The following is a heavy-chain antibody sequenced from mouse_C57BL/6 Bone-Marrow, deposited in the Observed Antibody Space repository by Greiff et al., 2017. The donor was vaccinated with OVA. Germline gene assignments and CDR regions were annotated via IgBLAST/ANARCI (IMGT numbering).Heavy chain of an antibody. CDR3: ARERGDY. V-gene: IGHV5-16*01. CDR1: GFTFSDYY. CDR2: INYDGSST. Sequence: EVHLVESEGGLVQPGSSMKLSCTASGFTFSDYYMAWVRQVPEKGLEWVANINYDGSSTYYMDSLKSRFIISRDNAKNILYLQMSSLKSEDTTTYFCARERGDYWDQGTSVTVSS. J-gene: IGHJ4*01.